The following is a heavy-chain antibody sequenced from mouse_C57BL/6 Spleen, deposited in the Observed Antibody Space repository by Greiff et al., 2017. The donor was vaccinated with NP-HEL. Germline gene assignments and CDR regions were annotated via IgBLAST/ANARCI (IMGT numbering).Heavy chain of an antibody. CDR1: GYAFSSSW. Sequence: QVQLQQSGPELVKPGASVKISCKASGYAFSSSWMNRVKQRPGKGLEWIGRIYPGDGDTNYNGKFKGKATLTADKSSSTAYMQLSSLTSEDSAVYFCARVGYGSSYYAMDYWGQGTSVTVSS. CDR3: ARVGYGSSYYAMDY. J-gene: IGHJ4*01. V-gene: IGHV1-82*01. D-gene: IGHD1-1*01. CDR2: IYPGDGDT.